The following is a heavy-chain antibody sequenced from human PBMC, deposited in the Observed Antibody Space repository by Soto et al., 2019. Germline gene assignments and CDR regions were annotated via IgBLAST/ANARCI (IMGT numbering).Heavy chain of an antibody. Sequence: SETLSLTCTVSGGSISNYYWSWIRQPPGKGLEWIGYIYYSGSTNYNPSLKSRVTISVDTSKNQFSLKLSSVTAADTAMYYCASGRGYSYGSFDYWGQGTLVTVSS. CDR1: GGSISNYY. V-gene: IGHV4-59*12. CDR3: ASGRGYSYGSFDY. D-gene: IGHD5-18*01. J-gene: IGHJ4*02. CDR2: IYYSGST.